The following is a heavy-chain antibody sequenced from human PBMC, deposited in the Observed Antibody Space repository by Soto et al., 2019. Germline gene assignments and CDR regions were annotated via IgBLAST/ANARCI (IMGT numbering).Heavy chain of an antibody. D-gene: IGHD3-10*01. CDR2: IYYSGST. CDR3: ARGVTMVRGVIHTPYFDY. J-gene: IGHJ4*02. V-gene: IGHV4-31*03. CDR1: GGSISSGGYY. Sequence: QVQLQESGPGLVKPSQTLSLTCTVSGGSISSGGYYWSWILQHPGKGLEWIGYIYYSGSTYYNPSLKRRVTISVDTSKNQFSLKLSSVTAADTAVYYCARGVTMVRGVIHTPYFDYWGQGTLVTVSS.